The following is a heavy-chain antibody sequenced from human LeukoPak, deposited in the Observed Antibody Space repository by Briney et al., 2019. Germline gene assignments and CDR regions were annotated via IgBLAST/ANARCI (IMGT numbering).Heavy chain of an antibody. Sequence: SQTLSLTCAVYGGSFSGYYWSWIRQPPGEGLEWIGEINHSGSTNYNPSLKSRVTISVDTSKNQFSLKLSSVTAADTAVYYCARAGRTTGGNFDYWGQGTLVTVSS. CDR1: GGSFSGYY. J-gene: IGHJ4*02. D-gene: IGHD1-1*01. CDR2: INHSGST. V-gene: IGHV4-34*01. CDR3: ARAGRTTGGNFDY.